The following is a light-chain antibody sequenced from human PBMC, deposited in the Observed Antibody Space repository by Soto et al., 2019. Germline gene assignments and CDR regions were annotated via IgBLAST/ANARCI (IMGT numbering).Light chain of an antibody. CDR3: QQYNNWSPWT. J-gene: IGKJ1*01. CDR2: GAS. V-gene: IGKV3D-15*01. CDR1: QSVSSN. Sequence: EIVMTQSPATLSVSPGERATLSCRASQSVSSNLAWYQQKPGQAPRLLIYGASTRATGIPTRFSRSGFGTDITLTISSLQSEDFAVYYCQQYNNWSPWTFGQGTKVEIK.